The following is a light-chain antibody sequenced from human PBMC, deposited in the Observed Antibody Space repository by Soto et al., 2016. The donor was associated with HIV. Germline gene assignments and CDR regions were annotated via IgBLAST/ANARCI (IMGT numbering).Light chain of an antibody. CDR1: NRATKS. CDR3: QVWDASTDLVV. V-gene: IGLV3-21*02. Sequence: SDVLTQPPSVSVAPGETATITCGGNNRATKSVHWYQQRPGQAPVLVVYDDSDRPSGIPDRFSGSNSGGTATLTINRVEAGDEADYYCQVWDASTDLVVFGGGTKLTVL. CDR2: DDS. J-gene: IGLJ2*01.